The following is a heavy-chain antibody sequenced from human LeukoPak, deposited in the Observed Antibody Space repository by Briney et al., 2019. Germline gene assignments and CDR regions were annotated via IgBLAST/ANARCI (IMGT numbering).Heavy chain of an antibody. CDR1: GGSISSYY. CDR3: ARESTGGAFDI. V-gene: IGHV4-59*01. J-gene: IGHJ3*02. CDR2: IYYSGST. D-gene: IGHD7-27*01. Sequence: SETLSLTCTVSGGSISSYYWSWIRQPPGKGLEWIGYIYYSGSTNYNPSLKSRVTISVDTSKNQFSLKLSSVTAADTAVYYCARESTGGAFDIWGQGTMVTISS.